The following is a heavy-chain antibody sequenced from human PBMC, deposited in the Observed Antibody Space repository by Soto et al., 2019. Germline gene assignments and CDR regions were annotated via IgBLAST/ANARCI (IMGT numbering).Heavy chain of an antibody. CDR3: AKERGGSMVRGVVKAFDY. D-gene: IGHD3-10*01. CDR1: GFTFNGNG. J-gene: IGHJ4*02. V-gene: IGHV3-30*18. CDR2: ISYDGSHK. Sequence: QVQLVESGGGVVQPGRSLRLSCEASGFTFNGNGMHWVRQAPGRGLGWVAVISYDGSHKYSADSVQGRFTISRDNSKNTLYLQMNSLRAEDTAMYYCAKERGGSMVRGVVKAFDYWGQGTLVTVSS.